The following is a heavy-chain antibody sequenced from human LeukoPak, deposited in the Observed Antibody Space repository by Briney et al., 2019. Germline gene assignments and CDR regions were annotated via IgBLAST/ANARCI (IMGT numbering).Heavy chain of an antibody. V-gene: IGHV4-59*01. D-gene: IGHD4-17*01. Sequence: PSETLSLTCTVSGGSINSDYWGWIRQPPGKGLEWIGYIYYSGSTNYNPSLKSRVTISVDRSKNQFSLKVSSVTAADTAVYYCARGSGDYPPFEYWGQGTLVTVSS. CDR3: ARGSGDYPPFEY. CDR2: IYYSGST. CDR1: GGSINSDY. J-gene: IGHJ4*02.